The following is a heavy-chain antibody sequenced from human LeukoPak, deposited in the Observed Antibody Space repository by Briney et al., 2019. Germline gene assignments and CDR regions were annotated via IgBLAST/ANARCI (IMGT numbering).Heavy chain of an antibody. J-gene: IGHJ5*02. D-gene: IGHD6-13*01. CDR2: ISCSGGST. V-gene: IGHV3-23*01. CDR3: AKDPFTSSSWYHHWFDP. Sequence: GGSLRLSCAASGFTFSSYAMSWVRQAPGKGLEWVSAISCSGGSTYYADSVKGRFTISRDNSKNTLYLQMNSLRAEDTAVYYCAKDPFTSSSWYHHWFDPWGQGTLVTVSS. CDR1: GFTFSSYA.